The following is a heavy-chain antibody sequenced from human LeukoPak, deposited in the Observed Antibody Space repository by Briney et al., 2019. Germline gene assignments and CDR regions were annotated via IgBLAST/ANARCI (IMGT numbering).Heavy chain of an antibody. CDR1: GFTFSSYA. V-gene: IGHV3-23*01. D-gene: IGHD3-22*01. CDR3: AKESISGYFSRPFGLGY. CDR2: ISGSGGST. J-gene: IGHJ4*02. Sequence: GGSLRLSCAASGFTFSSYAMSWVRQAPGKGLEWVSAISGSGGSTYYADSVKGRFTISRDNSKNTLYLQMNSLRAEDMAVYYCAKESISGYFSRPFGLGYWGQGTLVTVSS.